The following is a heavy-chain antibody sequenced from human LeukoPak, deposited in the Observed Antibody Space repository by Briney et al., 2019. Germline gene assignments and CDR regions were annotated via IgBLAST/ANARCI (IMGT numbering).Heavy chain of an antibody. V-gene: IGHV3-21*01. CDR3: ARVSEWGSGKIDY. Sequence: TGGSLRLSCAASGFPFSSYSMQWVRQAPGKGLEGVSSISSSSSYIYYADSVKGRFTISRDNAKNSLYLQMNSLRAEDTAVYYCARVSEWGSGKIDYWGQGTLVTVSS. CDR2: ISSSSSYI. D-gene: IGHD1-26*01. J-gene: IGHJ4*02. CDR1: GFPFSSYS.